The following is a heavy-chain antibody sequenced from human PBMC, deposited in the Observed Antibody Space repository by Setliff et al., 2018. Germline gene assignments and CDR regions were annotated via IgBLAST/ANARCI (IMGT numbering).Heavy chain of an antibody. D-gene: IGHD3-10*01. J-gene: IGHJ4*02. Sequence: ASVKVSCKSSGFTFTDYGITWVRQVPGQGLDWMGWVTIYNGNTKYAQNLQGRLTLTTDRSTSTVYMELGSLTTDDTAIYYCARVESMVRGKNILRHFDYWGQGTQVTVSS. V-gene: IGHV1-18*01. CDR3: ARVESMVRGKNILRHFDY. CDR2: VTIYNGNT. CDR1: GFTFTDYG.